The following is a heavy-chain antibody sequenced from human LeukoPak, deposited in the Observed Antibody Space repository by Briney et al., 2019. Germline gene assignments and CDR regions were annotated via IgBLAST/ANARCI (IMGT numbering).Heavy chain of an antibody. CDR3: ARVRVTTAGY. D-gene: IGHD4-17*01. Sequence: PSETLSLTCAAYGGSFSGYYWSWIRQPPGKGLEWIGEINHSGSTNYNPSLKSRVTISVDTSKNQFSLKLSSVTAADMAVYYCARVRVTTAGYWGQGTLVTVSS. V-gene: IGHV4-34*01. CDR1: GGSFSGYY. CDR2: INHSGST. J-gene: IGHJ4*02.